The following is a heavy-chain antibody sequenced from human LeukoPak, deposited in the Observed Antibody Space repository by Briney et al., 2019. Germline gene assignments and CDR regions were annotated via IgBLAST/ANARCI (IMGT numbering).Heavy chain of an antibody. J-gene: IGHJ6*02. CDR2: MNPNSGNT. Sequence: ASVKVSCKASGYTFTSYDINRVRQATGQGLEWMGWMNPNSGNTGYAQKFQGRVTMTRNTSISTAYMELSSLRSEDTAVYYCARGLRDYYYGHPGPYYYYYGMDVWGQGTTVTVSS. V-gene: IGHV1-8*01. CDR1: GYTFTSYD. D-gene: IGHD3-10*01. CDR3: ARGLRDYYYGHPGPYYYYYGMDV.